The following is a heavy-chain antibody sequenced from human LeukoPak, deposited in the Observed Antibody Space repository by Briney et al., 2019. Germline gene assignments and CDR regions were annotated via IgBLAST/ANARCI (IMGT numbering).Heavy chain of an antibody. D-gene: IGHD7-27*01. CDR1: SGSISSYF. CDR3: ARDLNLTGDAFDI. J-gene: IGHJ3*02. CDR2: IYYSGST. Sequence: SETLSLTCTVSSGSISSYFWSWIRQPPGKGLEWIGYIYYSGSTNYNPSLKSRVTISVDTSKNQFSLKLSSVTAADTAVYYCARDLNLTGDAFDIWGQGTMVTVSS. V-gene: IGHV4-59*01.